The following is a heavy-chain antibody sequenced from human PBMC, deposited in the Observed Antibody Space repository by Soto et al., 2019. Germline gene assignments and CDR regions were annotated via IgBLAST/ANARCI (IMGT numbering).Heavy chain of an antibody. CDR3: ARVNTIFGVVINNWFDP. D-gene: IGHD3-3*01. CDR1: GGSVSSGSYY. Sequence: SETLSLTCTVSGGSVSSGSYYWSWIRQPPGKGLEWIGYIYYSGSTNYNPSLKSRVTISVDTSKNQFSLKLSSVTAADTAVYYCARVNTIFGVVINNWFDPWGQGTLVTVSS. J-gene: IGHJ5*02. V-gene: IGHV4-61*01. CDR2: IYYSGST.